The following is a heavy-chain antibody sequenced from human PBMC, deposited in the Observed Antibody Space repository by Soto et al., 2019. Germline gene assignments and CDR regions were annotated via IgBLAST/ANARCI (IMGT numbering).Heavy chain of an antibody. CDR2: IIPIFGTA. J-gene: IGHJ6*02. CDR1: GGTFSSYA. CDR3: ARESGWYRPSYYYYYGMDV. V-gene: IGHV1-69*01. Sequence: QVQLVQSGAEVKKPGSSVTVSCKASGGTFSSYAISWVRQAPGQGLEWMGGIIPIFGTANYAQKFQGRVTITADESTSTAYMELSSLRSEDTAVYYCARESGWYRPSYYYYYGMDVWGQGTTVTVSS. D-gene: IGHD6-19*01.